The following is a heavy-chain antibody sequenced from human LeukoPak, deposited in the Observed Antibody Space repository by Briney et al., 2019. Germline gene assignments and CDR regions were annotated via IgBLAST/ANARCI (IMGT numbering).Heavy chain of an antibody. CDR3: ASLYCSSTSCHFDY. J-gene: IGHJ4*02. CDR1: DGSISNSF. Sequence: PSETLSLTCTVPDGSISNSFWNWVRQPPGKGLEWIGYIYYSGSTNYNPSLKSRVTISVDTSKNQFSLKLSSVTAADTAVYYCASLYCSSTSCHFDYWGQGTLVTVSS. D-gene: IGHD2-2*01. V-gene: IGHV4-59*08. CDR2: IYYSGST.